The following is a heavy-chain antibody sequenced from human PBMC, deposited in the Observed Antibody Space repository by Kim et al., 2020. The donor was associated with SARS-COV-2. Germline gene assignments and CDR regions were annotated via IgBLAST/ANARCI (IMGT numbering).Heavy chain of an antibody. J-gene: IGHJ4*02. CDR2: INHSGST. CDR3: ARGPRLRYFDWLLTYYFDY. D-gene: IGHD3-9*01. Sequence: SETLSLTCAVYGGSFSGYYWSWIRQPPGKGLEWIGEINHSGSTNYNPSLKSRVTISVDTSKNQFSLKLSSVTAADTAVYYCARGPRLRYFDWLLTYYFDYWGQGTLVTVSS. V-gene: IGHV4-34*01. CDR1: GGSFSGYY.